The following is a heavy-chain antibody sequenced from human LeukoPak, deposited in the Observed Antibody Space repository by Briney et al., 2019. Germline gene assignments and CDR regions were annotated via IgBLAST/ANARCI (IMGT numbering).Heavy chain of an antibody. CDR3: ARGKYYYASGSGPLFDY. V-gene: IGHV3-7*03. J-gene: IGHJ4*02. Sequence: GGSLRLSCAASGFTFSSYWMTWVRQAPGKGLEWVANIKQDGSEKSYVDSVKGRFTISRDNVKKSLYLQMNSLRAEDTAVYFCARGKYYYASGSGPLFDYWGQGTLVTVSS. D-gene: IGHD3-10*01. CDR1: GFTFSSYW. CDR2: IKQDGSEK.